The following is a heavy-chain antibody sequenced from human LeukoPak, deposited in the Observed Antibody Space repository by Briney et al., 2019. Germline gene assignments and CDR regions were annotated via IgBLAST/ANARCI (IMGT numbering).Heavy chain of an antibody. CDR2: MNPNSGNT. Sequence: ASVKVSCKASGYTFTSYDINWVRQATGQGLEWMGWMNPNSGNTGYAQKFQGRVTTTRNTSISTAYMELSSLRSEDTAVYYCARGRIVVVPAAIINLDPWGQGTLVTVSS. J-gene: IGHJ5*02. V-gene: IGHV1-8*03. CDR1: GYTFTSYD. CDR3: ARGRIVVVPAAIINLDP. D-gene: IGHD2-2*01.